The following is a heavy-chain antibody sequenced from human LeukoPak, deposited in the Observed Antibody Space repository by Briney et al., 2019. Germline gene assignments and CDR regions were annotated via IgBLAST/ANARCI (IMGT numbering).Heavy chain of an antibody. CDR1: GYTFTSYG. J-gene: IGHJ5*02. D-gene: IGHD2-15*01. CDR3: ARDCSGGSCYYWFDP. CDR2: ISAYNGNT. V-gene: IGHV1-18*01. Sequence: GASVKVSCKASGYTFTSYGISWVRQAPGRGLEWMGWISAYNGNTNYAQKLQGRVTMTTDTSTSTAYMELRSLRSDDTAVYYCARDCSGGSCYYWFDPWGQGTLVTVSS.